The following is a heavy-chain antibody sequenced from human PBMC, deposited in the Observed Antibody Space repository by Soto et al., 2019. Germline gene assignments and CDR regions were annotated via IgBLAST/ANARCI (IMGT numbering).Heavy chain of an antibody. Sequence: PLETLSLTCTVSGGSISSYYWSWIRQPPGKGLEWIGYIYYSGSTNYNPSLKSRVTISVDTSKNQFSLKLSSVTAADTAVYYCARDSSSGYYGMDVWGQGTTVTVSS. CDR2: IYYSGST. CDR1: GGSISSYY. CDR3: ARDSSSGYYGMDV. V-gene: IGHV4-59*01. D-gene: IGHD6-6*01. J-gene: IGHJ6*02.